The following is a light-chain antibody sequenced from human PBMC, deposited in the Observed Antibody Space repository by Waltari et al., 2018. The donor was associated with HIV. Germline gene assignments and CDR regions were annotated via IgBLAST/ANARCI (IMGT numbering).Light chain of an antibody. CDR2: DVT. V-gene: IGLV2-11*01. CDR3: SSYAGTYTL. CDR1: SSDVGGYHY. J-gene: IGLJ1*01. Sequence: QSALTQPRSMSGSPGESVTISCTGTSSDVGGYHYVSWYQQHPGKAPKLMIYDVTKRPSGLPDRFSGSKSGNTASLTISGLQAEDEADYYCSSYAGTYTLFGTGTKVTVL.